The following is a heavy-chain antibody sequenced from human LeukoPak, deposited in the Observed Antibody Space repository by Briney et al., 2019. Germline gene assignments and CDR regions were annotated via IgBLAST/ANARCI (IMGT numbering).Heavy chain of an antibody. D-gene: IGHD3-9*01. CDR2: IIPIFGTA. J-gene: IGHJ6*02. CDR3: ARDNTYYDILTGYDTSYYYYYGMNV. Sequence: GASVKVSCKASGGTFSSYAISWVRQAPGQGLEWMGGIIPIFGTANYAQKFQGRVTITADKSTSTAYMELSSLRSEDTAVYYCARDNTYYDILTGYDTSYYYYYGMNVWGQGTTVTVSS. CDR1: GGTFSSYA. V-gene: IGHV1-69*06.